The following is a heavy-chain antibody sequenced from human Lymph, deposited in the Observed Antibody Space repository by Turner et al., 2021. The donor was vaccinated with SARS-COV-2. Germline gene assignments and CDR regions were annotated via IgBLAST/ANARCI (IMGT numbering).Heavy chain of an antibody. CDR2: ITPILGIA. CDR3: ASAGGGRYFYFDY. CDR1: GGTFSSHA. D-gene: IGHD1-26*01. Sequence: QVQLVQSGAEVKKPGSSVKVSCKASGGTFSSHAISWVRQAPGQGLGGMGGITPILGIANYAKKFQGRVTITADKSPSTAYMELSNLRSEDTAVYYWASAGGGRYFYFDYWGQGTLVTVSS. V-gene: IGHV1-69*10. J-gene: IGHJ4*02.